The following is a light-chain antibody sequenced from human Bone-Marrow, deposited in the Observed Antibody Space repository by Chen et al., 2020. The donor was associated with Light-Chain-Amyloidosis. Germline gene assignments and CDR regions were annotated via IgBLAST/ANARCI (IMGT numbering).Light chain of an antibody. CDR2: SDT. V-gene: IGLV3-25*03. CDR1: DLPTKY. J-gene: IGLJ2*01. Sequence: SYELTQPPSVSVSPGQTARITCSGDDLPTKYAYWYQQKPGQAPVLVIHSDTERPSGIAERFSGSSSGTTVTLTISGVQAEAEADYHCQSADSSGTYEVIFGGGTKLTVL. CDR3: QSADSSGTYEVI.